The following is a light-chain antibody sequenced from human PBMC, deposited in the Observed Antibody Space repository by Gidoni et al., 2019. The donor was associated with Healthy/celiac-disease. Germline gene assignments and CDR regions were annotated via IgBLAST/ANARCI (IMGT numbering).Light chain of an antibody. V-gene: IGKV3-20*01. CDR3: QQYGSSPPYS. CDR1: QSVSSSY. Sequence: IVLTQSPGTLSLSPGERATLSCRARQSVSSSYLAWYPQKPGQAPRLLIYGASSRATGIPDRFSGSGSGTDFTLTISRLEPEDFAVYYCQQYGSSPPYSFGQGTKLEIK. CDR2: GAS. J-gene: IGKJ2*03.